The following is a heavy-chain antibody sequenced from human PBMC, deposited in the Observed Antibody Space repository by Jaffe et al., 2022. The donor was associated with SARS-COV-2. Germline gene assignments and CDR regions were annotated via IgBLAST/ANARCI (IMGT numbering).Heavy chain of an antibody. J-gene: IGHJ4*02. D-gene: IGHD3-16*01. V-gene: IGHV3-7*01. CDR1: GFSFSTYW. CDR3: ARRGASGSWVGY. Sequence: EEQLVESGGGLVQPGGSLRLSCAASGFSFSTYWMTWVRQAPGKGLEWVANIKQDGSEMYYVDSVKGRFTISRDNAKKSLYLQMNSLRAEDTAVYYCARRGASGSWVGYWGQGSLVIVSS. CDR2: IKQDGSEM.